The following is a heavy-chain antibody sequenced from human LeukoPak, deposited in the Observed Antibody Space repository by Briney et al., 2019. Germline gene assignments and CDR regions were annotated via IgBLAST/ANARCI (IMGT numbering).Heavy chain of an antibody. CDR3: AQGGLYCSSTSCLDY. D-gene: IGHD2-2*01. V-gene: IGHV1-46*01. CDR1: GYTFTSYY. CDR2: INPSGGST. Sequence: ASVNVSCKASGYTFTSYYMHWVRQAPGQGLEWMGIINPSGGSTSYAQKFQGRVTMTRDTSTSTVYMELSSLRSEDTAVYYCAQGGLYCSSTSCLDYWGQGTLVTVSS. J-gene: IGHJ4*02.